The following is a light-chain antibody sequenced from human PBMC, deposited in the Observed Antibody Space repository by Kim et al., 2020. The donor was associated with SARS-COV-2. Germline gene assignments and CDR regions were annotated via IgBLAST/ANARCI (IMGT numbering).Light chain of an antibody. CDR2: LEKSGSY. CDR3: ETWDRNTRV. V-gene: IGLV4-60*03. J-gene: IGLJ3*02. CDR1: SGHSTYI. Sequence: QLVLTQSSSASASLGSTVRLTCTLSSGHSTYIIAWHQQQPGKAPRYLMKLEKSGSYNKGSGVPDRFSGSSSGADRYLTISNLQSEDEADYFCETWDRNTRVFGAGTQVTVL.